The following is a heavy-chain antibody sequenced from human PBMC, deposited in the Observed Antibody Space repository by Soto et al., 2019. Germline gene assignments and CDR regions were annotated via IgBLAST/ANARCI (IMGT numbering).Heavy chain of an antibody. CDR3: ARGVGVGAYYYYYGMDV. D-gene: IGHD1-26*01. CDR1: GGAISSGDYC. V-gene: IGHV4-30-4*01. J-gene: IGHJ6*02. CDR2: IYYSGST. Sequence: TLSLTCTVSGGAISSGDYCWSWIRQPPGKGLEWIGYIYYSGSTYYNPSLKSRVTISVDTSKNQFSLKLSSVTAADTAVYYCARGVGVGAYYYYYGMDVWGQGTTVTVS.